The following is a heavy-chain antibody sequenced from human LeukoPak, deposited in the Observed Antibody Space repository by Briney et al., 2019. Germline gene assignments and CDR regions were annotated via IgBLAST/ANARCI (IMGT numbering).Heavy chain of an antibody. CDR1: GYTLTELS. V-gene: IGHV1-24*01. Sequence: ASVKVSCKVSGYTLTELSIHWVRQALGKGLEWMGGFDPEDGETTYAQKFQGRVTMTEDTSTDTAYMELSRLRSEDTAVYYCARGRVTYYYDSSGYYYFDYWGQGTLVTVSS. CDR2: FDPEDGET. D-gene: IGHD3-22*01. CDR3: ARGRVTYYYDSSGYYYFDY. J-gene: IGHJ4*02.